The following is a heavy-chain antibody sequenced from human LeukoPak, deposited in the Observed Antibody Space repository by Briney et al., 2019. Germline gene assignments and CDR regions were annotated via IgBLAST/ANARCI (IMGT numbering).Heavy chain of an antibody. D-gene: IGHD1-26*01. J-gene: IGHJ3*02. Sequence: GGSLRLSCAASGFIFTAYSINWVRQAPGKGLEWASSIDVDGRYIYYADSLKGRFTVSRNNARNSLFLQMNSLRADDTAVYYCTRGHSGSYQRTDAFDIWGQGTMVTVSS. CDR3: TRGHSGSYQRTDAFDI. CDR2: IDVDGRYI. V-gene: IGHV3-21*01. CDR1: GFIFTAYS.